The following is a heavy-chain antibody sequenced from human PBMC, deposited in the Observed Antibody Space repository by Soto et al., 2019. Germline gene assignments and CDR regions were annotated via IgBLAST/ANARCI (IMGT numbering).Heavy chain of an antibody. V-gene: IGHV4-30-2*01. J-gene: IGHJ4*02. CDR3: ARTYSSSSFDY. CDR1: GGSISSGGYS. Sequence: SETLSLTCAVSGGSISSGGYSWSWIRQPPGKGQEWIGYIYHSGSTYYNPSLKSRVTISVDRSKNQFSLKLSSVTAADTAVYYCARTYSSSSFDYWGQGTLVTVSS. CDR2: IYHSGST. D-gene: IGHD6-6*01.